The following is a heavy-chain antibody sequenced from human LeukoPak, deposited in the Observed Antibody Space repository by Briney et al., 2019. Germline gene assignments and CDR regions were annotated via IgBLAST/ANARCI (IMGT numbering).Heavy chain of an antibody. CDR1: GFTFSNYA. D-gene: IGHD1-14*01. V-gene: IGHV3-23*01. Sequence: GGSLRLSCAASGFTFSNYAMSWVRQAPGKGLEWVSAISGSGGSTYYADSVKGQFTISRDNSKNMVYLQMNSLRAEDTAVYYCAEKPDRVGYWGQGTLVTVSS. J-gene: IGHJ4*02. CDR2: ISGSGGST. CDR3: AEKPDRVGY.